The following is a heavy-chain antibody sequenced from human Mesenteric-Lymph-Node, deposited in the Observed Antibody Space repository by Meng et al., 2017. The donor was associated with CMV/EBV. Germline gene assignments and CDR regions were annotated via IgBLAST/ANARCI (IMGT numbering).Heavy chain of an antibody. Sequence: GGSLRLSCAASTSIFSSYTMSWVRQVPGKGLEWVSSISTYSTYIYYADSVKGRFTISRDNAKNSLYLQMDTLRAEDTAVYYCASLGYCSSTSCSRGMDVWGQGTTVTVSS. CDR1: TSIFSSYT. CDR2: ISTYSTYI. D-gene: IGHD2-2*01. CDR3: ASLGYCSSTSCSRGMDV. J-gene: IGHJ6*02. V-gene: IGHV3-21*01.